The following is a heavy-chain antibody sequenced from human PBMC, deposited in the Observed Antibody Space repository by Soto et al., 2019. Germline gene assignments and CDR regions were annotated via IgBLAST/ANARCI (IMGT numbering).Heavy chain of an antibody. J-gene: IGHJ6*02. CDR2: IYPGDSDT. V-gene: IGHV5-51*01. CDR3: TRVDTAMVTNYNYYGMDV. Sequence: GESLKISCKGSXYSFTSYWIGLVRQMPGKGLEWMGIIYPGDSDTRYSPSFQGQVTISADKSISTAYLQWSSLKASDTAMYYCTRVDTAMVTNYNYYGMDVWGQGTTVTV. CDR1: XYSFTSYW. D-gene: IGHD5-18*01.